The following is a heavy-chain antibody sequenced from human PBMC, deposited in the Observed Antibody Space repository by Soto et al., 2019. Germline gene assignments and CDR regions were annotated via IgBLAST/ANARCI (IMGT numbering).Heavy chain of an antibody. V-gene: IGHV5-10-1*01. D-gene: IGHD2-21*02. CDR3: ARHGEGNVGDSVPYYYSGMDV. CDR1: GYSFTSYW. Sequence: GESLKISCKGSGYSFTSYWISWVRQMPGKGLEWMGRIDPSDSYTNYSPSFQGHVTISADKSISTAYLQWSSLKASDTAMYYCARHGEGNVGDSVPYYYSGMDVWGQGTTVTVSS. J-gene: IGHJ6*02. CDR2: IDPSDSYT.